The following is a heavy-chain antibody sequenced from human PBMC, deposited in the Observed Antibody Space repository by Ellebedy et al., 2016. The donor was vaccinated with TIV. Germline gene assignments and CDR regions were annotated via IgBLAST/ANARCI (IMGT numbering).Heavy chain of an antibody. CDR1: GYTFSSFG. CDR2: ISVYNGNT. D-gene: IGHD3-16*01. J-gene: IGHJ4*02. V-gene: IGHV1-18*04. Sequence: ASVKVSCKASGYTFSSFGITWVRQAPGQRLEWLGWISVYNGNTNYAQKFQGRVTMTTNPSTNTGYMEMSSLRSDDTAVYYCARVIGLRDCDGGTCSPPPPPLDYWGQGTLVTVSS. CDR3: ARVIGLRDCDGGTCSPPPPPLDY.